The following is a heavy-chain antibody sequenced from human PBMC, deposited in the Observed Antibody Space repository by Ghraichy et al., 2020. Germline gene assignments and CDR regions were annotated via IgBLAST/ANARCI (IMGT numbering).Heavy chain of an antibody. Sequence: SETLSLTCAVYSGSFSGHHWGWIRQPPGKGLEWIGEINQSGSTYYNPSLKSRVTRSVDTSKNQFSRKLSSVTAADTAVYYCARLGYCGGDSCYSRDYYYYYMDVWGKGTPVTVSS. CDR1: SGSFSGHH. J-gene: IGHJ6*03. CDR3: ARLGYCGGDSCYSRDYYYYYMDV. D-gene: IGHD2-15*01. CDR2: INQSGST. V-gene: IGHV4-34*01.